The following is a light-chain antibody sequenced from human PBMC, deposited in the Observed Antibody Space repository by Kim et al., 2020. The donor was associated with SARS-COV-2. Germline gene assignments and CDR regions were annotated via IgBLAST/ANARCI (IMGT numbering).Light chain of an antibody. CDR2: DLN. CDR1: SNDVGDYNF. CDR3: SSYAGSDILL. J-gene: IGLJ2*01. V-gene: IGLV2-8*01. Sequence: QSALTQPPSASGSPGQSVTISCTGTSNDVGDYNFVSWYQQHPGKAPKLLIYDLNKRPSEVPDRFSGSKSGNTASLTVSGLQPEDEADYYCSSYAGSDILLFGGGTKLTVL.